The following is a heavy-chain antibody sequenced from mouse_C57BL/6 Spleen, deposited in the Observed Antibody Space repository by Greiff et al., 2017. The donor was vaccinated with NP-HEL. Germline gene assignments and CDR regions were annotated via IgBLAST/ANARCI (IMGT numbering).Heavy chain of an antibody. V-gene: IGHV1-81*01. D-gene: IGHD1-1*01. CDR2: IYPRSGNT. CDR1: GYTFTSYG. J-gene: IGHJ4*01. CDR3: ARFGDYGIPYAMDY. Sequence: QVQLQQSGAELARPGASVKLSCKASGYTFTSYGISWVKQRPGQGLEWIGEIYPRSGNTYYNEKFKGKATLTADKSSSTAYMELRSLTSEDSAVYFCARFGDYGIPYAMDYWGQGTSVTVSS.